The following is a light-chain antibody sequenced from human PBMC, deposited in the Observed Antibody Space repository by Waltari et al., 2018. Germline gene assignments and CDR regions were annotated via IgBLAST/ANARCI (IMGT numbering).Light chain of an antibody. J-gene: IGKJ3*01. CDR3: QQFDSLPFT. Sequence: DIQLTQSPSSLSASLGDRVTISCHASRDITNYLNWYHQKPGKAPSLLIYDTSNLESGVPSRFSGTGSGTHFTLTLSSLQPEDIGTYYCQQFDSLPFTFGPGTKVD. CDR1: RDITNY. V-gene: IGKV1-33*01. CDR2: DTS.